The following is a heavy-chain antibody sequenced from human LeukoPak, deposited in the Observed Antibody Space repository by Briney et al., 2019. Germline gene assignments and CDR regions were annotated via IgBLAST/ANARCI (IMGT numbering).Heavy chain of an antibody. CDR1: GLTFSSHA. J-gene: IGHJ4*02. Sequence: GGSLRLSCAASGLTFSSHAMHWVRQAPGKGLEWVAVISHDGSDKQYTDSVKGRSTISRDDSRNTLYAQMNSLRAEDTAVYYCAREPGPGYFDYWGQGTLVTVSS. D-gene: IGHD1-14*01. CDR2: ISHDGSDK. V-gene: IGHV3-30-3*01. CDR3: AREPGPGYFDY.